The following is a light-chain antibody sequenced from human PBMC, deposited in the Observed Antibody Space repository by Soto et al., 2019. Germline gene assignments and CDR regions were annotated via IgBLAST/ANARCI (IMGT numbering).Light chain of an antibody. CDR3: SSYRSTSTLGV. Sequence: QSALTQPPSASGSPGQSVTISCTGTKNDIGVYDFVSWYQHHPGKAPRLIIYEVVQRPSGVPDRFSGSKSGNTASLTVSGLQAEDEADYYCSSYRSTSTLGVFGTGTKLTVL. V-gene: IGLV2-8*01. J-gene: IGLJ1*01. CDR1: KNDIGVYDF. CDR2: EVV.